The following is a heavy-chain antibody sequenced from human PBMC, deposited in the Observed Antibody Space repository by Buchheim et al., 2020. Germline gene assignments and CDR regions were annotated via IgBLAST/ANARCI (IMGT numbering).Heavy chain of an antibody. Sequence: QVQLVESGGGVVQPGRSLRLSCAASGFTFSSYAMHWVRQAPGKGLEWVAVISYDGSNKYYADSVKGRFTISRDNSKNTLYLQMNSLRAEDTAVYYCARDLAAAAGNYYYYGMDVCGQGTT. D-gene: IGHD6-13*01. J-gene: IGHJ6*02. V-gene: IGHV3-30*04. CDR3: ARDLAAAAGNYYYYGMDV. CDR1: GFTFSSYA. CDR2: ISYDGSNK.